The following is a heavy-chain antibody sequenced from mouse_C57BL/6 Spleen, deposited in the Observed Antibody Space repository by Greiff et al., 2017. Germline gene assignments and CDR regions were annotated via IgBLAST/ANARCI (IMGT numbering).Heavy chain of an antibody. J-gene: IGHJ3*01. CDR1: GFTFSDYY. Sequence: EVQLQESGGGLVQPGGSLKLSCAASGFTFSDYYMYWVRQTPEKRLEWVAYISNGGGSTYYPDTVKGRFTISRDNAKNTLYLQMSRLKSEDTAMYYCARQNSSGPWFAYWGQGTLVTVSA. D-gene: IGHD3-2*02. CDR2: ISNGGGST. V-gene: IGHV5-12*01. CDR3: ARQNSSGPWFAY.